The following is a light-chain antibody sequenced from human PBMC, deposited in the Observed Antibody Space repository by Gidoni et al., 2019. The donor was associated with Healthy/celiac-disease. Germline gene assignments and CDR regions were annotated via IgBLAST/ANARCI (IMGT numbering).Light chain of an antibody. CDR1: LSVSSN. J-gene: IGKJ4*01. CDR2: GAS. V-gene: IGKV3-15*01. CDR3: QQYNNWTPLT. Sequence: EIVMTQSPPTLSVSPGETATLSCRASLSVSSNLAWYQQKPGQAPRLLIYGASTRATCIPARFSGSGSGTEFTLTISSLQSEDFAVYYCQQYNNWTPLTFGGGTKVEIK.